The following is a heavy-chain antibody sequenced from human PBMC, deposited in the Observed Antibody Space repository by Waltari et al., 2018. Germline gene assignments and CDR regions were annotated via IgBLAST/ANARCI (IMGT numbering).Heavy chain of an antibody. D-gene: IGHD1-1*01. CDR1: GGSISSSSYY. CDR2: IYYSGST. J-gene: IGHJ4*02. V-gene: IGHV4-39*07. Sequence: QLQLQESGPGLVKPSETLSLTCTVSGGSISSSSYYWGWIRQPPGKGVEWIGSIYYSGSTDYDPSRKSRVTISVDTSKNQFSLKLSSVTAADTAVYYCARNEYYFDYWGQGTLVTVSS. CDR3: ARNEYYFDY.